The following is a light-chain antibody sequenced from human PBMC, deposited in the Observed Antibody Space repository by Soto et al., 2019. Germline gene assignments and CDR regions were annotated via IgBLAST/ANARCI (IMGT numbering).Light chain of an antibody. CDR3: QKYNSAPL. CDR1: QGISNY. CDR2: LAS. J-gene: IGKJ4*01. Sequence: IQLTQSPASLSASVGDRITITCRTSQGISNYLAWYQQKSGEVPKLLIYLASTLRSGVPSRFSGSRSGTDFTLTISSLQPEDVAIYYCQKYNSAPLFGGGTKVDIK. V-gene: IGKV1-27*01.